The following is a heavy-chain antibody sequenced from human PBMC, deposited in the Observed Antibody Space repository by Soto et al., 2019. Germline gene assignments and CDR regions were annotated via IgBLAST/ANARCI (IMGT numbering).Heavy chain of an antibody. D-gene: IGHD1-26*01. CDR2: IYYSGST. J-gene: IGHJ4*02. CDR3: ALAGAVGARY. V-gene: IGHV4-30-4*01. Sequence: QVQLQESGPGLVKPSQTLSLTCYDSGASVSTGDYYWSWIRQPPGKGLEWIAYIYYSGSTYYNPSLKIRVTISQDTSKNQFSMKLSSVTAADAAVYYCALAGAVGARYWGQGTLVTVSS. CDR1: GASVSTGDYY.